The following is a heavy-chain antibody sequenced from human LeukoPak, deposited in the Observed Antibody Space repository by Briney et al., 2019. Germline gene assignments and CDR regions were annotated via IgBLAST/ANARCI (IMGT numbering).Heavy chain of an antibody. V-gene: IGHV4-4*09. CDR1: GGSISSYY. J-gene: IGHJ6*03. CDR2: IYTRGST. Sequence: SETLSLTCTVSGGSISSYYWSWIRQPPGKGLEWIGYIYTRGSTNYNPSLKSRVTISADTSKNQFSLKLSSVTAADTAVYYCASITATYYYYYTDVWGKGTTVTVS. D-gene: IGHD4-11*01. CDR3: ASITATYYYYYTDV.